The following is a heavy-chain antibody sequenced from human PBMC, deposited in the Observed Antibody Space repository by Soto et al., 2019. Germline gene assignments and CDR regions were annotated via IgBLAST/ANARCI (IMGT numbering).Heavy chain of an antibody. J-gene: IGHJ4*02. D-gene: IGHD3-3*01. Sequence: EVQLVESGGGLVKPGGSLRLSCVVSGSTVTDAWMNWIRQAPGKGLEWVGRIKGSSDGGTIEYSAPVKDRVIISRDVSRNTLYLQMNSLKIEDTAVYFCATEGDFWRGYQTGVFDQWGQGTLVTVSS. CDR1: GSTVTDAW. CDR2: IKGSSDGGTI. CDR3: ATEGDFWRGYQTGVFDQ. V-gene: IGHV3-15*01.